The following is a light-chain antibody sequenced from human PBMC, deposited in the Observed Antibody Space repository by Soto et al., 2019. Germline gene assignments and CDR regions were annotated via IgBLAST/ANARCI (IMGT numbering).Light chain of an antibody. CDR1: SSNIGAGYD. Sequence: QSVLTQPPSVSGAPGQRVTISCTGSSSNIGAGYDVHWYQQFPGTAPRLLIYANNNRPSGVPDRYSGSKSGTSASLAITGLQAEDEADYYCQSYDSSLSGWVFGGGTQLTVL. J-gene: IGLJ3*02. CDR3: QSYDSSLSGWV. V-gene: IGLV1-40*01. CDR2: ANN.